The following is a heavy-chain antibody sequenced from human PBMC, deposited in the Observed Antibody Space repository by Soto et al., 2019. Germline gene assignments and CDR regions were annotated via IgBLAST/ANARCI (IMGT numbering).Heavy chain of an antibody. CDR3: VKDWSGEKCPCMDV. CDR2: ISRSGDIT. V-gene: IGHV3-23*01. J-gene: IGHJ6*02. Sequence: EVQLLESGGGLVQPGGSLRLSCEASGFNFRNHAMTWVRQAPGKGPEWVSSISRSGDITYYVDSVKGRFIISRDNSKNKLYLQMNGLSAEDAAIYYCVKDWSGEKCPCMDVWGQGTTVTVS. CDR1: GFNFRNHA. D-gene: IGHD3-3*01.